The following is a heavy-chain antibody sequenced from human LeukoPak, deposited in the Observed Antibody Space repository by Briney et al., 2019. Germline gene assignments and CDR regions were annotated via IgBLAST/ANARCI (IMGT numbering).Heavy chain of an antibody. J-gene: IGHJ4*02. CDR1: GGSISSGGYS. Sequence: PSQTLSLTCAVSGGSISSGGYSWSWIRQPPGKGLEWIGYIYHSGSTYYNPSLKSRVTISVDRSKNQFSLKLSSVTAADTAVYYCARGIRVATILDYWGQGTLVTVSS. CDR3: ARGIRVATILDY. CDR2: IYHSGST. D-gene: IGHD5-12*01. V-gene: IGHV4-30-2*01.